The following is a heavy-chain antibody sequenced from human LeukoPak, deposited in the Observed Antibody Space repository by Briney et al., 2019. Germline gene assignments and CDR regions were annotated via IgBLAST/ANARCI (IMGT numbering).Heavy chain of an antibody. CDR3: ASQSPSSGWYFLY. J-gene: IGHJ4*02. CDR2: INPNSGGT. V-gene: IGHV1-2*02. Sequence: ASVKVSCKASGYTFTTYGINWVRQAPGQGLEWMGWINPNSGGTNYAQKFQGRVTMTRDTSISTAYMELSRLRSDDTAVYSCASQSPSSGWYFLYRGQGTLVTVSP. CDR1: GYTFTTYG. D-gene: IGHD6-19*01.